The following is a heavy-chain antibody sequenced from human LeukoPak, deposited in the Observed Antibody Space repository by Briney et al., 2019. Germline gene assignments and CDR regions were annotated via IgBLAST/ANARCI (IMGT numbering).Heavy chain of an antibody. Sequence: PSETLSLTCAVSGASISGSGYYWGWMRQPPGKGLEWIGNIYYSGSTYYNASLQSRVTISIDTSKNQFSLKLSSVTAADTAVYYCARHMVLGDFDIWGQGTMVTVSS. V-gene: IGHV4-39*07. J-gene: IGHJ3*02. CDR3: ARHMVLGDFDI. D-gene: IGHD2-8*01. CDR1: GASISGSGYY. CDR2: IYYSGST.